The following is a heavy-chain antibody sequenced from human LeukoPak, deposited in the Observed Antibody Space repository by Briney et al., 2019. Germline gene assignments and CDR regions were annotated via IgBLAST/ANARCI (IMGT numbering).Heavy chain of an antibody. CDR3: TRDQRQNSGLY. D-gene: IGHD3-10*01. J-gene: IGHJ4*02. Sequence: ASVKVSCKASGYTFSDYGISWVRQAPGQGLEWIGWINPNSGGTKYEQKFQGRVTMTRDTSISTAYMDLGRLTSDDTAVYYCTRDQRQNSGLYWGQGTLVTVSS. CDR1: GYTFSDYG. CDR2: INPNSGGT. V-gene: IGHV1-2*02.